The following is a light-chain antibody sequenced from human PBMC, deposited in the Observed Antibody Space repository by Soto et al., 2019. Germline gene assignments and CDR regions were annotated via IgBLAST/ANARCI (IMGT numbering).Light chain of an antibody. CDR2: DVS. J-gene: IGLJ1*01. CDR1: SSDVGGYNY. CDR3: SSYTSSSALSYV. Sequence: QSVLTLAASVSGSPGQSITISCTGTSSDVGGYNYVSWYQQHPGKAPKLMIYDVSNRPSGVSNRFSGSKSGNTASLTISGLQAQDEADYYCSSYTSSSALSYVFGTGTKLTVL. V-gene: IGLV2-14*01.